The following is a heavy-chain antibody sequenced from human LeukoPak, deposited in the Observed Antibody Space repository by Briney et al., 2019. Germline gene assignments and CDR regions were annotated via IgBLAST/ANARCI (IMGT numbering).Heavy chain of an antibody. V-gene: IGHV4-39*01. CDR2: INYSGIT. J-gene: IGHJ4*02. CDR3: ARLSDY. Sequence: SETLSLTCTVSGGAISNVNFYWGWIRQSPGKGLEWIGSINYSGITYYNPSLKSRVTISLDTSKTQFSLKLRSVTAADTAVYYCARLSDYWSQGTLVTVSS. CDR1: GGAISNVNFY.